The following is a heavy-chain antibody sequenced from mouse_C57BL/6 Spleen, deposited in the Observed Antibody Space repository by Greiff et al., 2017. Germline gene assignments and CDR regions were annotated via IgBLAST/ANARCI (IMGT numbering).Heavy chain of an antibody. J-gene: IGHJ2*01. D-gene: IGHD1-1*01. CDR3: ARWYYGSSLDY. CDR2: IYPGDGDT. V-gene: IGHV1-82*01. CDR1: GYAFSSSW. Sequence: QVTLKESGPELVKPGASVKISCKASGYAFSSSWMNWVKQRPGKGLEWIGRIYPGDGDTNYNGKFKGKATLTADKSSSTAYMQLSSLTSEDSAVYFCARWYYGSSLDYWGQGTTLTVSS.